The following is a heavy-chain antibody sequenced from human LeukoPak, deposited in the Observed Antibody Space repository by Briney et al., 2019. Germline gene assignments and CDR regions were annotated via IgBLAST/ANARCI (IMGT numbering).Heavy chain of an antibody. CDR3: VRHAVYRGYDVIDH. CDR2: IYYSGST. J-gene: IGHJ4*02. Sequence: KPSETLSLTCIVSGGSISGYYWSWIRQPPGKGLEWIGYIYYSGSTRYSPSLKSRVTISVDTPKNQISLKLSSVTAADTAVYYCVRHAVYRGYDVIDHWGQGTLVTVSS. CDR1: GGSISGYY. D-gene: IGHD5-12*01. V-gene: IGHV4-59*08.